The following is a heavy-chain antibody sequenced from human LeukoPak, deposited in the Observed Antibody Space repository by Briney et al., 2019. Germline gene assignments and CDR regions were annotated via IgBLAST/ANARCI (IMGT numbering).Heavy chain of an antibody. V-gene: IGHV1-69*04. J-gene: IGHJ3*02. CDR1: GYTFTSYY. Sequence: SVKVSCKASGYTFTSYYMHWVRQAPGQGLEWMGRIIPILGIANYAQKFQGRVTITADKSTSTAYMELSSLRSEDTAVYYCARDSSGSYDAFDIWGQGTMVTVSS. CDR2: IIPILGIA. D-gene: IGHD3-10*01. CDR3: ARDSSGSYDAFDI.